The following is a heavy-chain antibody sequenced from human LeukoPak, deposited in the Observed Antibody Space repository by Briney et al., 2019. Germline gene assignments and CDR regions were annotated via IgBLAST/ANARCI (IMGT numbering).Heavy chain of an antibody. CDR1: GYTFTSYG. Sequence: ASVKVSCKASGYTFTSYGISWVRQAPGQGLEWMGWISAYNGNTDYAQKLQGRVTMTTDTSTSTAYMELRSLRSDDTAVYYCARDLHSGSSWRYNWFDPWGQGTLVTVSS. CDR2: ISAYNGNT. CDR3: ARDLHSGSSWRYNWFDP. J-gene: IGHJ5*02. V-gene: IGHV1-18*01. D-gene: IGHD6-13*01.